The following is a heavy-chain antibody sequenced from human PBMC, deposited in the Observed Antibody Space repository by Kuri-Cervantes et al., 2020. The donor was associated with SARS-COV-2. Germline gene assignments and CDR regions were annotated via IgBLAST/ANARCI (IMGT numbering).Heavy chain of an antibody. CDR2: ISYDGSNK. CDR1: GFTFSSYA. CDR3: ARDLGSGWYP. Sequence: GESLKISCAASGFTFSSYAMHWVRQAPGKGLEWVAVISYDGSNKYYADSVKGRFTISRDNFKNTLYLQMNSLRAEDTAVYYCARDLGSGWYPWGQGTLVTVSS. D-gene: IGHD6-19*01. V-gene: IGHV3-30*01. J-gene: IGHJ5*02.